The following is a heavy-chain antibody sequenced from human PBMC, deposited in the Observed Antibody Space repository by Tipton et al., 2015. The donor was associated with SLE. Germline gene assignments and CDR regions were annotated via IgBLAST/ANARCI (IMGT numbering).Heavy chain of an antibody. Sequence: KPSETLSLTCAVSGGSITSSDWCSWVRQPPGKGLEWMGIIYPGDSDTKYSPSFQGQVTISADSSISTAYLQWSSLKASDTAMYYCVQSGSYRGNYDNWGQGTPVTVSS. CDR1: GGSITSSDW. J-gene: IGHJ4*02. CDR2: IYPGDSDT. CDR3: VQSGSYRGNYDN. V-gene: IGHV5-51*01. D-gene: IGHD1-26*01.